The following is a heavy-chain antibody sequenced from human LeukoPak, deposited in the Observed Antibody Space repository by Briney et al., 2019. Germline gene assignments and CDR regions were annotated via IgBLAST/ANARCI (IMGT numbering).Heavy chain of an antibody. Sequence: ASVKVSCKASGYTFTSYYMHWVRQAPGQGLGWMGIIDPSGGSTSYDQKFQGRVTMTRDTSTSTVYMELSSLRSDDTTVYYCARSPIYYGMDVWGKGTMVTVSP. J-gene: IGHJ6*04. CDR2: IDPSGGST. V-gene: IGHV1-46*01. CDR1: GYTFTSYY. CDR3: ARSPIYYGMDV.